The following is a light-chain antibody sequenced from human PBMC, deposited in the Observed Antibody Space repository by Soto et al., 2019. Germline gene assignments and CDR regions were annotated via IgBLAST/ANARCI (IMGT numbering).Light chain of an antibody. V-gene: IGKV4-1*01. Sequence: DIVMTQSPDSLAVSLGERATINCKSSQSVLYSSNNENYLAWYQQKPRQPPKLLIYWASTRKSGVPDRFSGSGSGTDFTLTISNLQAEDVAIYYCQQYYTTPPTFGPGTKVDIK. J-gene: IGKJ3*01. CDR3: QQYYTTPPT. CDR2: WAS. CDR1: QSVLYSSNNENY.